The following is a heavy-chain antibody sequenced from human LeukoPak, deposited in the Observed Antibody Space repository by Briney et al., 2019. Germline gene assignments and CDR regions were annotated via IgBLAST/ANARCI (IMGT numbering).Heavy chain of an antibody. CDR3: ARHYGP. J-gene: IGHJ5*02. V-gene: IGHV4-39*01. D-gene: IGHD3-10*01. CDR1: GGSIRSSYYY. Sequence: SETLSLTCTVSGGSIRSSYYYWGWIRQPPGKGLEWIGSNSGSTYYNPSLKSRVTISVDRSKNQFSLKLNSVTAADTAVYYCARHYGPWGQGTLVTVSS. CDR2: NSGST.